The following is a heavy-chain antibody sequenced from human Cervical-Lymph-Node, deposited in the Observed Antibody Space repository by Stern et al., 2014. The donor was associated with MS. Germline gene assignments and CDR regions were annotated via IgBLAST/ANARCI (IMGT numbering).Heavy chain of an antibody. V-gene: IGHV3-74*03. Sequence: EVQLVESGGGLVQPGGSLRLSCVASGFTFRNYWMHWVRQGPGKVLVRDARINRDGTTITHADSVKGRFTISRDNAKNTLYLQMNSVTPDDTAIYYCARDYEDTSMLFDHWGQGTLVTVSS. D-gene: IGHD2-8*01. CDR3: ARDYEDTSMLFDH. CDR2: INRDGTTI. J-gene: IGHJ4*02. CDR1: GFTFRNYW.